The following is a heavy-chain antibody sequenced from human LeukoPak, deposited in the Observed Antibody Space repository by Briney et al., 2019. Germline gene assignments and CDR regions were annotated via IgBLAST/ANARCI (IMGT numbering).Heavy chain of an antibody. CDR3: ARVQWLLLRQPFDY. J-gene: IGHJ4*02. D-gene: IGHD3-22*01. CDR1: GGSFSGYY. V-gene: IGHV4-34*01. Sequence: TSETLSLTCAVYGGSFSGYYWSWLRLPPGKGLEWIGEINHSGSTNYNPSLKSRVTISVDTSKNQFSLKLSSVTAADTAVYYCARVQWLLLRQPFDYWGQGTLVTVSS. CDR2: INHSGST.